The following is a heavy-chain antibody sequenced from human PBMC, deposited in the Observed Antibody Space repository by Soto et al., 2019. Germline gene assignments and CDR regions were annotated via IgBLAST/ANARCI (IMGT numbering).Heavy chain of an antibody. D-gene: IGHD5-12*01. J-gene: IGHJ6*03. Sequence: QVQLVQSGAEVKKPGASVTVSCKASGYTFSDYYLHWVRQAPGQGPEWLGWINPTGGATKFARKFPGRVTMTRDTSVRTAFMELNRLKFDDTAVYYCARESGGATATLDYYYFYMDVWGKGTTVTVSS. CDR2: INPTGGAT. V-gene: IGHV1-2*02. CDR1: GYTFSDYY. CDR3: ARESGGATATLDYYYFYMDV.